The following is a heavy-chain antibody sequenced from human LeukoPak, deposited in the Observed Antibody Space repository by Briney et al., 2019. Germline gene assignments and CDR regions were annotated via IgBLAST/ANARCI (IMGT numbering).Heavy chain of an antibody. J-gene: IGHJ4*02. V-gene: IGHV4-4*07. CDR1: GGSISSYY. CDR2: IYTSGST. Sequence: SETLSLTCTVSGGSISSYYWSWIRQPAGKGLEWIGRIYTSGSTNYNPSLQSRVTMSVDKSKNQFSLKLSSVTAADTAVYYCAKSGGYGLIDCWGQGTLVTVSS. CDR3: AKSGGYGLIDC. D-gene: IGHD1-26*01.